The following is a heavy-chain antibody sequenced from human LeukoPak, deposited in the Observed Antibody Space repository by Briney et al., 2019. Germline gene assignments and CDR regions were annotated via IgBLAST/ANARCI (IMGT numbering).Heavy chain of an antibody. V-gene: IGHV4-59*01. CDR1: GFTFSSYA. CDR2: IYYSGST. CDR3: ARGRAAAEVY. D-gene: IGHD6-13*01. Sequence: PGGSLRLSCAASGFTFSSYAMSWIRQPPGKGLEWIGYIYYSGSTNYNPSLKSRVSISVDTSKNQFSLKVSSVTPADTAVYYCARGRAAAEVYWGQGTLVTVSS. J-gene: IGHJ4*02.